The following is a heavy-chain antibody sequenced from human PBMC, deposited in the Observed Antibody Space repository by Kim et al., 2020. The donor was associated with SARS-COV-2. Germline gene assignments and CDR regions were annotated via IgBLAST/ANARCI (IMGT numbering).Heavy chain of an antibody. CDR1: GDSIIAIQYY. Sequence: SETLSLTCSVSGDSIIAIQYYWGWIRQPPGKGLEWIGSIYYSGNTYYNPSLKSRITMSVDTTKNQFSLNLNSVTAADTAIYYCSRRKSNSYASGQEFDSWGQETLVTVSS. CDR3: SRRKSNSYASGQEFDS. D-gene: IGHD3-10*01. CDR2: IYYSGNT. V-gene: IGHV4-39*01. J-gene: IGHJ5*01.